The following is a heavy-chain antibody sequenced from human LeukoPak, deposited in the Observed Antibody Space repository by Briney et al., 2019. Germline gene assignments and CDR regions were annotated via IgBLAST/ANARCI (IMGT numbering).Heavy chain of an antibody. Sequence: AVKVSCKASGYSFTSYDINLVRQAPGPGIEWMGWMNPKSRNTGFAQKFQGRVTMNRDTSISTADMELGSLRSEDTAVHYCARVTGSIDFWGQGTLVTVSS. J-gene: IGHJ4*02. V-gene: IGHV1-8*01. CDR2: MNPKSRNT. CDR3: ARVTGSIDF. CDR1: GYSFTSYD. D-gene: IGHD3-10*01.